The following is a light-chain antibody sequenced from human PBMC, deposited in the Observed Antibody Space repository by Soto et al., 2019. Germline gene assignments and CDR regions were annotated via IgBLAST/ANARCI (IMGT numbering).Light chain of an antibody. J-gene: IGLJ3*02. CDR1: RSDVGGYNY. CDR3: CSFAGSYTLV. V-gene: IGLV2-11*01. CDR2: DVT. Sequence: QSALTQPRSVSGSPGQSVTISCTGTRSDVGGYNYVSWYQQHPGKAPKLMIHDVTKRPSGVPDRFSGSKSGNTASLTISGLQAEDEPDYYCCSFAGSYTLVLGGGTKLTVL.